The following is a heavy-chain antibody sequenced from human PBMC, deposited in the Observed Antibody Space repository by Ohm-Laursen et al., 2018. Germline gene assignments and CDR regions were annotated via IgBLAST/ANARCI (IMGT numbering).Heavy chain of an antibody. V-gene: IGHV4-59*12. CDR1: GGSISSNY. J-gene: IGHJ6*02. CDR3: ARGGRRGSSWYRNYGMDV. Sequence: TLSLTCTVSGGSISSNYWSWIRQPPGKGLEYIGYLSYSGSTSYNPSLKSRVTISVDTSKNQFSLKLSSVTAADTAVYYCARGGRRGSSWYRNYGMDVWGQGTTVTVSS. CDR2: LSYSGST. D-gene: IGHD6-13*01.